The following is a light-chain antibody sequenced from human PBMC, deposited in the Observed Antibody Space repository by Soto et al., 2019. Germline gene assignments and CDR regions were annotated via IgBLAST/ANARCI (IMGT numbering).Light chain of an antibody. CDR3: CSFAGGATFL. CDR2: EGS. J-gene: IGLJ2*01. Sequence: QSVLTQPASVSGSPGQSITISCTGTSNDIGGYNLVSWYQQHPGKAPRLMIYEGSKRPSGVSDRFSGSTSGNTASLTISARQAEDEAHYSCCSFAGGATFLFGGGTKLTVL. CDR1: SNDIGGYNL. V-gene: IGLV2-23*03.